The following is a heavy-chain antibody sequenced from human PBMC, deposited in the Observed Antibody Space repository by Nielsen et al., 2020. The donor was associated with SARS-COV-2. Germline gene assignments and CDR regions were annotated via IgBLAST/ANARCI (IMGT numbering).Heavy chain of an antibody. V-gene: IGHV3-30-3*01. CDR3: ARDVPIVGATGQYYYYYGMDV. Sequence: GGSLRLSCAASGFTFSSYAMHWVRQAPGKGLEWVAVISYDGSNKYYADSVKGRFTISRDNSKNTLYLQMNSLRAEDTAVYYCARDVPIVGATGQYYYYYGMDVWGQGTTVTVSS. CDR1: GFTFSSYA. CDR2: ISYDGSNK. J-gene: IGHJ6*02. D-gene: IGHD1-26*01.